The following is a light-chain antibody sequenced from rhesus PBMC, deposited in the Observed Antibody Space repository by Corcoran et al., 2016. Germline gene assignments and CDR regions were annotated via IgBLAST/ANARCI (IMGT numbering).Light chain of an antibody. Sequence: DIQMTQSPSSLSASVGDRVPITCRASQGITNDLAWYQQKPGETPKLLIYEASSLQSGIPSRFSGSGSGTDFTLTISSLQPEDFATYYCQHYYSTPLTFGGGTKVEIK. V-gene: IGKV1-25*01. J-gene: IGKJ4*01. CDR1: QGITND. CDR2: EAS. CDR3: QHYYSTPLT.